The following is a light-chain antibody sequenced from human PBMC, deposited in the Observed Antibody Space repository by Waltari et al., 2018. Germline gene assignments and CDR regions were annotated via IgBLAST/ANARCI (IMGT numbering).Light chain of an antibody. CDR2: EVT. Sequence: QSALTQPPSASGSPGQTVTISCTATGSDVGDYNYVSWYQQHPGKAPKLMIYEVTKRPSGVPVRFSGSKSGNTASLTVSGLQAEDEADYYCSSHVVFGGGTKLTVL. CDR3: SSHVV. V-gene: IGLV2-8*01. CDR1: GSDVGDYNY. J-gene: IGLJ3*02.